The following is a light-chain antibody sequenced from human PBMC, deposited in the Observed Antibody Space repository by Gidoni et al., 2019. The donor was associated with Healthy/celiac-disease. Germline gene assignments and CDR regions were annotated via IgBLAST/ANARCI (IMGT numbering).Light chain of an antibody. CDR2: DAS. CDR3: QQRSNWPPLVT. CDR1: QSVSSY. J-gene: IGKJ5*01. V-gene: IGKV3-11*01. Sequence: EIVLTQPPATLSLSPGERATLSCRASQSVSSYLAWYQQKPGQAPRLLIYDASNRATGIPARFSGSGSGTDFTLTISSLEPEDFAVYYCQQRSNWPPLVTFGQGTRLEIK.